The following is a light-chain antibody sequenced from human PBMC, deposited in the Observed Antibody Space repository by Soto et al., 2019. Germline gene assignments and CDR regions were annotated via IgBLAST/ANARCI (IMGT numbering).Light chain of an antibody. CDR1: SSDVGDYKY. CDR2: EVS. Sequence: QSALTQPASVSGSPGQSITISCTGTSSDVGDYKYVSWYQHHPGKAPKVMIYEVSKRPSGVSNRFSGSKSGNTASLTISGLQAEDEADYYCCSFTSSNTHVFGAGTKLTVL. J-gene: IGLJ1*01. CDR3: CSFTSSNTHV. V-gene: IGLV2-14*01.